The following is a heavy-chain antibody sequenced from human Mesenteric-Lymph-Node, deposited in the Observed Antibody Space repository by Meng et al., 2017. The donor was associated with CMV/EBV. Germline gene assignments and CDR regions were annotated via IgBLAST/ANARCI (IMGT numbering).Heavy chain of an antibody. CDR3: ARGSMDYYDSSGSFNWFDP. D-gene: IGHD3-22*01. V-gene: IGHV4-30-4*08. J-gene: IGHJ5*02. CDR2: IYYSGST. Sequence: SWIRQPPGKGLEWIGYIYYSGSTYYNPSLKSRVTISVDTSKNQFSLKLSSVTAADTAVYYCARGSMDYYDSSGSFNWFDPWGQGTLVTVSS.